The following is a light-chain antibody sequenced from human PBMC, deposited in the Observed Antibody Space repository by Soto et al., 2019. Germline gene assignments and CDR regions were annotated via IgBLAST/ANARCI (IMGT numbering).Light chain of an antibody. CDR1: QSVRSNY. J-gene: IGKJ1*01. CDR3: QQYRDLPQT. CDR2: NSS. V-gene: IGKV3-20*01. Sequence: EIVLTQSPGTLSLSPGERATLSCRASQSVRSNYLAWYQQKPGQAPRLLIYNSSTRATGIPDRFSGSGSGTHFTLTNSRLEPEDFALYYCQQYRDLPQTFGQGTQVEIK.